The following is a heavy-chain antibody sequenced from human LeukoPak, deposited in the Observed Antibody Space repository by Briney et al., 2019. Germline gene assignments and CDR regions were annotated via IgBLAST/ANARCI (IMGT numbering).Heavy chain of an antibody. J-gene: IGHJ6*03. V-gene: IGHV1-58*02. Sequence: SVKVSGKASGFAFSSSAMQWMRQARGQRVEWIGWIVVGSSDTKYAQKFQERVTITRDMSTSTAYMELSSLRSEDTAVYYCAAGSSYSLYYYYNMDVWGKGTTVTVSS. CDR1: GFAFSSSA. CDR3: AAGSSYSLYYYYNMDV. CDR2: IVVGSSDT. D-gene: IGHD2-15*01.